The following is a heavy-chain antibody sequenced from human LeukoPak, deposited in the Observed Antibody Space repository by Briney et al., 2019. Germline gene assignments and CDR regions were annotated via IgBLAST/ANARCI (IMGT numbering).Heavy chain of an antibody. D-gene: IGHD2-2*01. CDR1: GYTFTSYG. J-gene: IGHJ4*02. CDR3: AREFPGLLPAAPRGYYFDY. V-gene: IGHV1-18*01. Sequence: GASVKVSCKASGYTFTSYGISWVRQAPGQGLEWMGWISTYNGDTSYAQKFQGRVTMTRDTSISTAYMELASLRSDDTAVYYCAREFPGLLPAAPRGYYFDYWGQGTLVTVSS. CDR2: ISTYNGDT.